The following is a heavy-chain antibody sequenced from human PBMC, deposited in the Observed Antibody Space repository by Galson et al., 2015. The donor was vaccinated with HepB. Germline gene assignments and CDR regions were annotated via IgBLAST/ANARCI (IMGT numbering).Heavy chain of an antibody. V-gene: IGHV5-51*01. CDR3: ARYGSGSYAPVWF. CDR1: GYSFAIFW. J-gene: IGHJ4*02. CDR2: IYPGDSDT. D-gene: IGHD3-10*01. Sequence: QSGAEVKKPGESLQISCKASGYSFAIFWIGWVRQMPGKGLEWMGIIYPGDSDTKYSPSVQGQVTISVDKSISTAYLQWSSLKASDTAMYYCARYGSGSYAPVWFWCQGTLVTVSS.